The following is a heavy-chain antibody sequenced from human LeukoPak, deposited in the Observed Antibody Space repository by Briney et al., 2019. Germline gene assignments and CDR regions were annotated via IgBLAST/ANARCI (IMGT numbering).Heavy chain of an antibody. CDR2: IYYSGST. V-gene: IGHV4-39*07. CDR1: GGSISSRSYY. Sequence: PSETLSLTCTVSGGSISSRSYYWGWIRQPPGKGLEWIGSIYYSGSTYYNPSLKSRVTISVDTSKNQFSLKLSSVTAADTAVYYCARDKEEQRVRGVIITSQYFDYWGQGTLVTVSS. CDR3: ARDKEEQRVRGVIITSQYFDY. D-gene: IGHD3-10*01. J-gene: IGHJ4*02.